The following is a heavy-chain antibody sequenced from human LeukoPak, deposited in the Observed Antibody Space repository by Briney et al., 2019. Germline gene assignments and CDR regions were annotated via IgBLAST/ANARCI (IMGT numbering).Heavy chain of an antibody. J-gene: IGHJ4*02. V-gene: IGHV3-23*01. Sequence: GGSLRLSCAASGFTFSSYGMSWVRQAPGMGLQWVSVIIGSGSRTYYADSVKGRFTISRDNSKNTLYLQMNSPRAEDTAAYYCAKDGNWARFENWGQGTLVTVSS. CDR2: IIGSGSRT. CDR3: AKDGNWARFEN. D-gene: IGHD7-27*01. CDR1: GFTFSSYG.